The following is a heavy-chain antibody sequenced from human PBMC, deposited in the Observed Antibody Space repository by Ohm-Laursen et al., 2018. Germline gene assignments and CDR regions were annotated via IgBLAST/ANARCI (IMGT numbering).Heavy chain of an antibody. CDR2: TYYRSKWYN. J-gene: IGHJ4*02. CDR1: GDSVSSNSAA. D-gene: IGHD5-12*01. V-gene: IGHV6-1*01. CDR3: ARDLRDYSGYDLEY. Sequence: QTLSLTCAVSGDSVSSNSAAWNWIRQSPSRGLEWLGRTYYRSKWYNDYAVSVKSRITINPDTSKNQFSLQLNSVTPEDTAVYYCARDLRDYSGYDLEYWGQGTLVTVSS.